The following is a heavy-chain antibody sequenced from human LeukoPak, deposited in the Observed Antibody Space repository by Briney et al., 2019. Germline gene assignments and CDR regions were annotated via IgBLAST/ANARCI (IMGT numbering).Heavy chain of an antibody. Sequence: SETLSLTCAVYGGSFSGYYWSWIRQPPGKGLEWIGEINHSGSTNYNPSLKSRVTISVDTSKNQFSLKLSSVTAADTAVYYCARLNEIAAVSLYYFDYWGQGTLVTVSS. CDR1: GGSFSGYY. D-gene: IGHD6-13*01. J-gene: IGHJ4*02. CDR2: INHSGST. V-gene: IGHV4-34*01. CDR3: ARLNEIAAVSLYYFDY.